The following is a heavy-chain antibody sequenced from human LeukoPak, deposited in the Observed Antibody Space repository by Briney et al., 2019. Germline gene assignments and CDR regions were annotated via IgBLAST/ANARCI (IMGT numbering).Heavy chain of an antibody. D-gene: IGHD6-13*01. J-gene: IGHJ4*02. CDR1: GGSISSSAFY. CDR2: IYYSGSA. CDR3: ARALKRDSVEKPSSPPVY. Sequence: SETLSLTCTVSGGSISSSAFYWGWIRQPPGKGLEWIGNIYYSGSAYYDPSLKSRVTISVDTSKNQFSLKLSSVTAADTAVYYCARALKRDSVEKPSSPPVYWGQGTLVTVSS. V-gene: IGHV4-39*01.